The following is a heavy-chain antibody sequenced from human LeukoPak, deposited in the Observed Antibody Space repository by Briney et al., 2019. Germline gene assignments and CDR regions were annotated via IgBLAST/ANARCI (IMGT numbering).Heavy chain of an antibody. CDR2: IYYSGST. J-gene: IGHJ4*02. V-gene: IGHV4-59*01. CDR3: ARSSSGWYETLFDY. Sequence: PSETLSLTCTVSGGSISSYYWSWIRQPPGKGLEWIRYIYYSGSTNYNPSLKSRVTISVDTSKNQFSLKLSSVTAADTAVYYCARSSSGWYETLFDYWGQGTLVTVSS. CDR1: GGSISSYY. D-gene: IGHD6-19*01.